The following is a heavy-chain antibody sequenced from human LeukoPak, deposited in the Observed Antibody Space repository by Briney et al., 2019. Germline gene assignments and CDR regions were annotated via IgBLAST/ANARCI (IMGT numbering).Heavy chain of an antibody. D-gene: IGHD6-6*01. J-gene: IGHJ4*02. CDR1: GGSFSGYY. V-gene: IGHV4-34*01. CDR2: INHSGST. Sequence: PSETLSLTCAVYGGSFSGYYWSWIRQPPGKGLEWIGEINHSGSTNCNPSLKSRVTISVDTSKNQFSLKLSSVTAADTAVYYCAREGGSYGPTYFDYWGQGTLVTVSS. CDR3: AREGGSYGPTYFDY.